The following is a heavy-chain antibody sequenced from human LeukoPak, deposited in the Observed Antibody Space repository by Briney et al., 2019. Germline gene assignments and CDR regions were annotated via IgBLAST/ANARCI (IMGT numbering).Heavy chain of an antibody. CDR2: IYYSGST. CDR3: ARVIAAARFDP. J-gene: IGHJ5*02. CDR1: GDSLSSYY. Sequence: SETLSLTCTVSGDSLSSYYWSWIPHPPGKGLEWIGYIYYSGSTNYNPSLKSRVTISVDPSKNQFSLKLSSVTAADTAVYYCARVIAAARFDPWGQGTLVTVSS. D-gene: IGHD6-13*01. V-gene: IGHV4-59*01.